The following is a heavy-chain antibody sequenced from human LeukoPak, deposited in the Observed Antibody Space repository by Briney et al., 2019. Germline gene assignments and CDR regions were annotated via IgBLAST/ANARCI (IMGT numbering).Heavy chain of an antibody. CDR1: GFTSSSYA. Sequence: GGSLRLSCAASGFTSSSYAMHWVRQAPGKGLEWVAVISYGGSNKYYADSVKGRFTISRDNSKNTLYLQMNSLRAEDTAVYYCATNYYDSSGPIYYYYYYGMDVWGQGTTVTVSS. CDR2: ISYGGSNK. J-gene: IGHJ6*02. CDR3: ATNYYDSSGPIYYYYYYGMDV. V-gene: IGHV3-30*04. D-gene: IGHD3-22*01.